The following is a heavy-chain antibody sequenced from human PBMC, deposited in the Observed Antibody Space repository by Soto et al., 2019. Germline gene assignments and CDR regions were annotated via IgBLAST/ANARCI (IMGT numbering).Heavy chain of an antibody. Sequence: PSQTLSLTCTVSGGSISSYYWSWIRQPQGKGLEWIGYIYYSGSTNYNPSLKSRVTISVDTSKNQFSLKLSSVTAADTAVYYCARGGITMVRGPPGWFDPWGQGTLVT. CDR2: IYYSGST. D-gene: IGHD3-10*01. J-gene: IGHJ5*02. CDR3: ARGGITMVRGPPGWFDP. V-gene: IGHV4-59*01. CDR1: GGSISSYY.